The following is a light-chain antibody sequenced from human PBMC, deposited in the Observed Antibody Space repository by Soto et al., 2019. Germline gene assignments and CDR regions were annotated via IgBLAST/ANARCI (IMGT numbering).Light chain of an antibody. CDR2: GAS. V-gene: IGKV3-15*01. CDR3: QQRSNWIT. Sequence: EIVMAQSPATLSVSPGERATLSCRASQSVSSNLAWYQQKPGQAPRLLIYGASTRATGIPARFSGSGSGTEFTLTISSLEPEDFAVYYCQQRSNWITFGQGTKVDIK. J-gene: IGKJ1*01. CDR1: QSVSSN.